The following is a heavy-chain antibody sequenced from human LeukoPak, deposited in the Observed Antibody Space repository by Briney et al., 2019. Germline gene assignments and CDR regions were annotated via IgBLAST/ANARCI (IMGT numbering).Heavy chain of an antibody. CDR2: IYYNGTT. CDR1: GGSINSSSHY. CDR3: ASLEKVGSLDN. J-gene: IGHJ4*02. Sequence: SETLSLTCSVSGGSINSSSHYWGWIRQPPGKGLGWIASIYYNGTTYYNPSLKSRVTISVDMSKNQFSLKLSSVTAADTALYYCASLEKVGSLDNWGQGTLVTVSS. V-gene: IGHV4-39*01. D-gene: IGHD3-10*01.